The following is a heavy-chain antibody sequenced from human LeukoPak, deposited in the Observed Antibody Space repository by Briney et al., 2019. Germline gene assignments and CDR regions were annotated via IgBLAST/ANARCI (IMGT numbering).Heavy chain of an antibody. D-gene: IGHD3-22*01. V-gene: IGHV1-46*01. CDR1: GYTFTSYY. J-gene: IGHJ4*02. CDR2: INPSGGST. Sequence: ASVKVSCKASGYTFTSYYMHWVRQAPGQGLEWMGIINPSGGSTSYAQKFQGRVTMTRDMSTSTVYMELSSLRSEDTAVYYCARAREAGTHYYDSSGYFDYWGQGTLVTVSS. CDR3: ARAREAGTHYYDSSGYFDY.